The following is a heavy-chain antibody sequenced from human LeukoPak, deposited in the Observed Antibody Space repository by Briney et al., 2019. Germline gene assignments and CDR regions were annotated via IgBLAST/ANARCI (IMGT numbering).Heavy chain of an antibody. V-gene: IGHV1-69*06. J-gene: IGHJ4*02. CDR2: IIPIFGTA. CDR3: ARGSYYDSSGYYYYFDY. D-gene: IGHD3-22*01. CDR1: GGTFSSYA. Sequence: SVKVSCKASGGTFSSYAISWVRQAPGQGLEWMGGIIPIFGTANYAQKFHGRVTITADKSTSTAYMELSSLRSEDTAVYYCARGSYYDSSGYYYYFDYWGQGTLVTVSS.